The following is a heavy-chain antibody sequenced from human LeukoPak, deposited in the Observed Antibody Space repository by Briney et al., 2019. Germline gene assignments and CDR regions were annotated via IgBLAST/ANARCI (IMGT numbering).Heavy chain of an antibody. CDR3: ARDHNYAFDN. D-gene: IGHD1-1*01. J-gene: IGHJ4*02. V-gene: IGHV3-48*01. Sequence: GGSLRLSCTASGFPFIEYSMNWVRQVPGKGLEWISYIGIDSGNTKYADSVRGRFTISADKAKNSLYLHMNSLRVEDTAVYYCARDHNYAFDNWGQGTLVSVAS. CDR1: GFPFIEYS. CDR2: IGIDSGNT.